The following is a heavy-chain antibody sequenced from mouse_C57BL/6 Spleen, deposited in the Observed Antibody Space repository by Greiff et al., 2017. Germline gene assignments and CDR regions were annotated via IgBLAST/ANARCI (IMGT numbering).Heavy chain of an antibody. CDR2: ISSGGRYT. V-gene: IGHV5-6*01. D-gene: IGHD1-1*01. CDR1: GFTFSSYG. CDR3: ARGFTTVVATLYYYAMDY. Sequence: EVQLVESGGELVKPGGSLKLSCAASGFTFSSYGMSWVRQTPDKRLEWVATISSGGRYTYYPDSVKGRFTISRDNAKNTLYLQMSSLKSEDTAMYYCARGFTTVVATLYYYAMDYWGQGTSVTVSS. J-gene: IGHJ4*01.